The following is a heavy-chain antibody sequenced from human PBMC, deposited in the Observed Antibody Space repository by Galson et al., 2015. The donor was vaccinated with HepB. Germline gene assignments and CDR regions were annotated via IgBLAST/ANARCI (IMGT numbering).Heavy chain of an antibody. Sequence: SLRHSCAASGVTFNSSGMHWGRQAPGQGLGWVAVIWYDGSNKYYADSVKGRFTISRDNSKNTLYLQMNSLRAEDTAVYYCASSGSYSTHWGQGTLVTVSS. CDR1: GVTFNSSG. CDR3: ASSGSYSTH. J-gene: IGHJ4*02. V-gene: IGHV3-33*01. D-gene: IGHD1-26*01. CDR2: IWYDGSNK.